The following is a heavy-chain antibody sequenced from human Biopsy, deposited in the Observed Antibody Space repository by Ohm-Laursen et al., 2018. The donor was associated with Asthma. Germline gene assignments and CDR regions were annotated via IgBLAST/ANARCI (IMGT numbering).Heavy chain of an antibody. V-gene: IGHV3-30*03. D-gene: IGHD2-21*02. CDR1: GFRSPIYG. J-gene: IGHJ6*02. CDR2: ISYDGRET. CDR3: TRDRFYNSVTSESFYYGVDV. Sequence: SLRLSCAASGFRSPIYGVHWVRQGPGKGPEWVALISYDGRETGYVDSVKGRFTISRDNFRNTVHLQMSSLRPEDSAVYYCTRDRFYNSVTSESFYYGVDVWGQGTTVTVSS.